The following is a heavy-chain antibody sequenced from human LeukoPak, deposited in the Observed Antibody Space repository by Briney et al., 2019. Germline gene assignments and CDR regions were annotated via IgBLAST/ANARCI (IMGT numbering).Heavy chain of an antibody. CDR2: INHSGST. D-gene: IGHD5-12*01. CDR3: ALRGRYSGYSYYYYGMDV. J-gene: IGHJ6*04. Sequence: SETLSLTCAVYGGSFSGYYWSWIRQPPGKGLEWIGEINHSGSTNHNPSLKSRVTISVDTSKNQFSLKLSSVTAADTAVYYCALRGRYSGYSYYYYGMDVWGKGTTVTVSS. CDR1: GGSFSGYY. V-gene: IGHV4-34*01.